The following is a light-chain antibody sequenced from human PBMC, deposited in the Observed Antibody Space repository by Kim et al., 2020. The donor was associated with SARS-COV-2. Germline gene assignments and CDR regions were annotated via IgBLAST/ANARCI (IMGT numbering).Light chain of an antibody. Sequence: PGEGVTLSCGASQRITSNYLAWYQHKVGQAPRLIMYGASNRATGIPDRFSGSGSGTDFTLVISRLEPEDFALYYCQQYHSIPYTFGQGTKLE. CDR2: GAS. CDR3: QQYHSIPYT. CDR1: QRITSNY. V-gene: IGKV3-20*01. J-gene: IGKJ2*01.